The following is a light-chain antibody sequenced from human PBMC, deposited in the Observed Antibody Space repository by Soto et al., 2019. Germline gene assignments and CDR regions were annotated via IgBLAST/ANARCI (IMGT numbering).Light chain of an antibody. V-gene: IGLV3-21*02. CDR3: QVWASTAEFFV. J-gene: IGLJ1*01. Sequence: SYKRTEPPSVSVSPGQAAKITCGGDKIGSKIVHWYKQRPGQAPVAVVFDATDRPSGIPDRISASRSGDTATLTISRVDAGDEADYYCQVWASTAEFFVFGSGTKVTVL. CDR2: DAT. CDR1: KIGSKI.